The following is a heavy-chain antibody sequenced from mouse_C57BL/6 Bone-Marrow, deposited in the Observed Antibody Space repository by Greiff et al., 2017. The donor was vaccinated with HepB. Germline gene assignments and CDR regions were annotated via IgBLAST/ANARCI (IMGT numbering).Heavy chain of an antibody. CDR2: ISDGGSYT. V-gene: IGHV5-4*01. CDR1: GFTFSSYA. CDR3: ARDHYGYPLAY. D-gene: IGHD2-2*01. Sequence: EVQGVESGGGLVKPGGSLKLSCAASGFTFSSYAMSWVRQTPEKRLEWVATISDGGSYTYYPDNVKGRFTISRDNAKNNLYLQMSHLKSEDTAMYYCARDHYGYPLAYWGQGTLVTVSA. J-gene: IGHJ3*01.